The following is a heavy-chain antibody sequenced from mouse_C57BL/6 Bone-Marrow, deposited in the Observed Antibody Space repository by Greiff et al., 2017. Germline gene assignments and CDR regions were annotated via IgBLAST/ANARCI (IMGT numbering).Heavy chain of an antibody. CDR2: ISSGGSYT. V-gene: IGHV5-6*01. D-gene: IGHD1-1*01. CDR3: ARHSACYYGAN. Sequence: EVQLQQSGGDLVKPGGSLKLSCAASGFTFSSYGMSWVRQSPDKRLEWVATISSGGSYTYYPDSVKGRFTISRDNAKNTLYLQMSSLKSEDTAMYYCARHSACYYGANWGQGTLVTVSA. CDR1: GFTFSSYG. J-gene: IGHJ3*01.